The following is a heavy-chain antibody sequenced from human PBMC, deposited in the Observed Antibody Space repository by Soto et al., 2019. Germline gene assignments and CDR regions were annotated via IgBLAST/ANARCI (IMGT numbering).Heavy chain of an antibody. Sequence: SETLSLTCAVSGASIRSYHWSWIRQPAGKGLEWIGRMQHTGNTNYTPSLKSRVTMSVDTSKTQITLKMTSVSAADTAVYVCAKDVSSRRWFDPWGQGILVTVSS. V-gene: IGHV4-4*07. CDR2: MQHTGNT. CDR3: AKDVSSRRWFDP. J-gene: IGHJ5*02. D-gene: IGHD3-16*01. CDR1: GASIRSYH.